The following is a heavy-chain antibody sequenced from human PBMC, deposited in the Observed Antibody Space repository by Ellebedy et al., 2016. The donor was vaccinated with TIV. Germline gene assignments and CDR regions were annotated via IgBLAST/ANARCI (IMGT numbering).Heavy chain of an antibody. J-gene: IGHJ3*01. CDR1: GGSLSDNY. CDR2: LYYTGST. Sequence: SETLSLTCAVSGGSLSDNYWTWIRQPPGKGLEWIGYLYYTGSTTYNPSLKSRVTISVNTPRNQFSLKLSSVTAADTAVYYCVSSGSMDAFDLWGQGTMVTVSS. V-gene: IGHV4-59*01. CDR3: VSSGSMDAFDL. D-gene: IGHD3-10*01.